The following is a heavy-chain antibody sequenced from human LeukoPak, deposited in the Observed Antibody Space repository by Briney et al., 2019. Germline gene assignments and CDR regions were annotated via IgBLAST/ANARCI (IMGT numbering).Heavy chain of an antibody. V-gene: IGHV4-4*07. J-gene: IGHJ4*02. CDR1: GGSISSYY. CDR2: IYTSGST. D-gene: IGHD3-22*01. Sequence: SETLSLTCTVSGGSISSYYWSWIWQPAGKGLEWIGRIYTSGSTNYNPSLKSRVTISVDTSKNQFSLKLSSVTAADTAVYYCARAGLSYYYDSSGQRPDYWGQGTLVTVSS. CDR3: ARAGLSYYYDSSGQRPDY.